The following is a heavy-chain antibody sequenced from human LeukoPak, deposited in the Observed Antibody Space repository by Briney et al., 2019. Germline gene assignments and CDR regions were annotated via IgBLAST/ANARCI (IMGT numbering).Heavy chain of an antibody. D-gene: IGHD2-2*01. Sequence: GGSRSPSRSPYGSTFSDPYSSCNRQLQGKGRGWVSYISSSGSTIYYADSVQGRFTISRDNAKNSLYLQMNSLRAEDTAVYYCARDGIVVVPAATKGFFDIWGQGTMVTVSS. CDR1: GSTFSDPY. CDR3: ARDGIVVVPAATKGFFDI. J-gene: IGHJ3*02. V-gene: IGHV3-11*01. CDR2: ISSSGSTI.